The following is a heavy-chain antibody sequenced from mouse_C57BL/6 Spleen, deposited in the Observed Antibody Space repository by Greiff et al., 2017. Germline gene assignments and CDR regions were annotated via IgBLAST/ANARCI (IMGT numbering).Heavy chain of an antibody. D-gene: IGHD1-1*01. Sequence: EVKVVESGGGLVKPGGSLKLSCAASGFTFSSYAMSWVRQTPEKRLEWVATISDGGSYTYYPDNVKGRFTISRDNAKNNLYLQMSHLKSEDTAMYYCARDVDYGSSYGLVYAMDYWGQGTSGTVSS. J-gene: IGHJ4*01. CDR3: ARDVDYGSSYGLVYAMDY. V-gene: IGHV5-4*01. CDR2: ISDGGSYT. CDR1: GFTFSSYA.